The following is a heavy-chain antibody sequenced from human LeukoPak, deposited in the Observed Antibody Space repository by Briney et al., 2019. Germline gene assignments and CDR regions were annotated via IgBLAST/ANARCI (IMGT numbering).Heavy chain of an antibody. CDR3: ARERGGRECSGGSCYYFDY. J-gene: IGHJ4*02. CDR1: GYTFTSYG. V-gene: IGHV1-18*01. CDR2: ISAYNGNT. D-gene: IGHD2-15*01. Sequence: ASVKVSCKASGYTFTSYGISWVRQAPGQGLEWMGWISAYNGNTNYAQKLRGRVTMTTDTSTSTAYMELRSLRSDDTAVYYCARERGGRECSGGSCYYFDYWGQGTLVTVSS.